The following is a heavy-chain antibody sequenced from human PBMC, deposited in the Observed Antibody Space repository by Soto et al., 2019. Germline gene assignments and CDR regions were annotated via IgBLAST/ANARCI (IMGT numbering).Heavy chain of an antibody. D-gene: IGHD2-2*01. CDR1: GGTFGSYA. V-gene: IGHV1-69*01. CDR2: IIPIPGTA. Sequence: QVQLVQSGAEVKKPGSSVKVSCKASGGTFGSYAISWVRQAPGQGLEWMGGIIPIPGTANYAQKFQGRVTIAADESTSTAYMELSSVRSEETAVYYCARSQGSSTSLEIYYYYYYGMDVWGQGTTVTVSS. J-gene: IGHJ6*02. CDR3: ARSQGSSTSLEIYYYYYYGMDV.